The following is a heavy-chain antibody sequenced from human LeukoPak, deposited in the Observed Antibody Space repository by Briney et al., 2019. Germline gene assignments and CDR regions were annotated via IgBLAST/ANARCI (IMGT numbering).Heavy chain of an antibody. CDR3: ARAPKVRGVTRKEYYMDV. CDR1: GYTFTGYY. V-gene: IGHV1-8*03. CDR2: MNPNSGNT. D-gene: IGHD3-10*01. J-gene: IGHJ6*03. Sequence: ASVKVSCKASGYTFTGYYMHWVRQATGQGLEWMGWMNPNSGNTGYAQKFQGRVTITRNTSISTAYMELSSLRSEDTAVYYCARAPKVRGVTRKEYYMDVWGKGTTVTVSS.